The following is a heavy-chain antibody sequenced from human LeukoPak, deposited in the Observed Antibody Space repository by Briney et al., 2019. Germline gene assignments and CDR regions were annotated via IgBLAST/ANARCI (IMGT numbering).Heavy chain of an antibody. V-gene: IGHV4-61*02. J-gene: IGHJ4*02. CDR2: FYSSQST. CDR1: GASISSGYYY. Sequence: SETLSLTCNVSGASISSGYYYWSWIRQPAGKGLEWIGRFYSSQSTDYSPSLRSRVTISVDTSKNQFSLKVRSVTTEDTAVYYCATNSGWGDLGYWGQGILDTVSS. CDR3: ATNSGWGDLGY. D-gene: IGHD2-21*02.